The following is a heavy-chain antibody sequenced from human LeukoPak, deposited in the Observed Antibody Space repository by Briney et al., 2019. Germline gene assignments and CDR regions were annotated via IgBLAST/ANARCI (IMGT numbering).Heavy chain of an antibody. J-gene: IGHJ6*02. D-gene: IGHD3-3*01. CDR1: GGTFSSYA. V-gene: IGHV1-69*01. CDR3: ARDLDFWSGYYTHYYYGMDV. Sequence: ASVKVSCKASGGTFSSYAISWVRQAPGQGLEWMGGIIPIFGTANYAQKFQGRVTITADESTSTAYMELSSLRSEDTAVYYCARDLDFWSGYYTHYYYGMDVWGQGTTVTVSS. CDR2: IIPIFGTA.